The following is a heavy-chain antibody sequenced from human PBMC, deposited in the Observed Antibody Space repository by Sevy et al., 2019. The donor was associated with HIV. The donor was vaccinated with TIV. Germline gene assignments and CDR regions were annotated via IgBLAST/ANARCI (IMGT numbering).Heavy chain of an antibody. CDR3: ARPDLSGRYFDI. D-gene: IGHD6-19*01. Sequence: GGSLRLSCVASGFTFSSYSMNWVRQAPGKGLEWVSYISSSSDSSRTLYYADSVKGRFSISRDNAKNSVHLQMTSLRVADTAVYYCARPDLSGRYFDIWGHGTLVTVSS. CDR1: GFTFSSYS. CDR2: ISSSSDSSRTL. J-gene: IGHJ4*01. V-gene: IGHV3-48*01.